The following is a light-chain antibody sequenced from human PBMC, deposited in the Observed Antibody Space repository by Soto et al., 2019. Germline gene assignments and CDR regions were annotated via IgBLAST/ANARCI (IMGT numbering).Light chain of an antibody. J-gene: IGKJ1*01. CDR3: QQANSFPLT. CDR2: AAS. V-gene: IGKV1-12*01. CDR1: QGISSW. Sequence: DIQMTQSPSSVSASVGDRVTITCRASQGISSWLAWYQQKPGKAPKLLIYAASSLQSGVPSRFSGSXSGTDFTLTIXSLXXXXXXTYYCQQANSFPLTFGQGTKVEIK.